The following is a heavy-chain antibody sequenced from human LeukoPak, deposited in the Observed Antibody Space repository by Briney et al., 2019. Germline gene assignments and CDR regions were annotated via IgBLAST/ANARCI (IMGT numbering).Heavy chain of an antibody. CDR2: ISAYNGNT. CDR1: GYSFTSYG. J-gene: IGHJ4*02. Sequence: GESLKISCKGSGYSFTSYGISWVRQAPGQGLEWMGWISAYNGNTNYAQKLQGRVTMTTDTSTSTAYMELRSLRSDDTAVYYCARVALWFGENENFDYWGQGTLVTVSS. V-gene: IGHV1-18*01. D-gene: IGHD3-10*01. CDR3: ARVALWFGENENFDY.